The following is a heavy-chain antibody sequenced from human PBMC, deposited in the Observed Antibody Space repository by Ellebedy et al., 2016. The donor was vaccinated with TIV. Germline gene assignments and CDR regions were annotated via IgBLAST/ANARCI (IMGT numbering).Heavy chain of an antibody. Sequence: MPSETLSLTCTVSGGSITSNSYYWGWIRQPPGQGLEWIGSIYYSGSTYYNPSLKSRLTISLDTSTNPFSLNLSSVTAADTAVYYCARDPALPRGRFDPWGQGILVTVSS. CDR3: ARDPALPRGRFDP. CDR2: IYYSGST. CDR1: GGSITSNSYY. V-gene: IGHV4-39*07. J-gene: IGHJ5*02.